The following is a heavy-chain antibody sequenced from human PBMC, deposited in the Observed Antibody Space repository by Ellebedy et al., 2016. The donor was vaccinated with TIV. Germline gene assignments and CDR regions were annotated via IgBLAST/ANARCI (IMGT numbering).Heavy chain of an antibody. CDR3: ARDVRAAVESYYYGMDV. V-gene: IGHV3-9*01. Sequence: SLKISCAASGFSFSRYAMHWVRQAPGKGLEWVSGISWNSGSIGYADSVKGRFTISRDNAKNSLYLQMNSLRAEDTAVYYCARDVRAAVESYYYGMDVWGQGTTVTVSS. J-gene: IGHJ6*02. D-gene: IGHD6-19*01. CDR2: ISWNSGSI. CDR1: GFSFSRYA.